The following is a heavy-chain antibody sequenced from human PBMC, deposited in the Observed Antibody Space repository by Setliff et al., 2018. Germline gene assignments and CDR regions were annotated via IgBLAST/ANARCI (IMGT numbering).Heavy chain of an antibody. J-gene: IGHJ6*02. D-gene: IGHD2-15*01. CDR3: ARRLPYFGMDV. V-gene: IGHV3-48*03. CDR1: GFTFRTYG. Sequence: GSLRLSCEASGFTFRTYGMIWVRQAPGKGLERVSKTHTDGITIYSDSVRGRFTISRDSAKNSLHLQMTSLSAEDTAVYYCARRLPYFGMDVWGQGTTVTVSS. CDR2: THTDGITI.